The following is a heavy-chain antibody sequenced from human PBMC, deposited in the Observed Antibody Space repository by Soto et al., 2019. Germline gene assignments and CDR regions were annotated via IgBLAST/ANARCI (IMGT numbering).Heavy chain of an antibody. J-gene: IGHJ5*01. Sequence: PSETLSLTCTVSGGSITSSSYYWGWIRQPPGKGLEWIGTIFHGGTTYYNPSLKSRVAISVDTSKNQFSLNLRSVTAADTAMYYCASRAGVTQINNYLDSWGQGTLVTVYS. D-gene: IGHD5-18*01. CDR3: ASRAGVTQINNYLDS. V-gene: IGHV4-39*01. CDR1: GGSITSSSYY. CDR2: IFHGGTT.